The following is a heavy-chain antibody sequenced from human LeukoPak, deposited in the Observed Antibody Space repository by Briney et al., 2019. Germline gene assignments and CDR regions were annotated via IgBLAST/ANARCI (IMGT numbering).Heavy chain of an antibody. CDR3: ARRSYDSSGYYPYYFDY. CDR2: IIPILGIA. V-gene: IGHV1-69*04. J-gene: IGHJ4*02. Sequence: SVKVSCKASGYTFTSYGISWVRQAPGQGLEWMGRIIPILGIANYAQKFQGRVTITADKSTSTAYMELSSLRSEDTAVYYCARRSYDSSGYYPYYFDYWGQGTLVTVSS. D-gene: IGHD3-22*01. CDR1: GYTFTSYG.